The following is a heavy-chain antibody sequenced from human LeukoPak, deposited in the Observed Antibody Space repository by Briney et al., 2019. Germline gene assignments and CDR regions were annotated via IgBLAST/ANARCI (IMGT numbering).Heavy chain of an antibody. CDR1: GFTFSSYS. CDR3: ARPRSKYCSGGSCYSQGYYYGMDV. D-gene: IGHD2-15*01. CDR2: ISGSGGST. J-gene: IGHJ6*02. V-gene: IGHV3-23*01. Sequence: GGSLRLSCAASGFTFSSYSMNWVRQAPGKGLEWVSAISGSGGSTYYADSVKGRFTISRDNSKNTLYLQMNSLRAEDTAVYYCARPRSKYCSGGSCYSQGYYYGMDVWGQGTTVTVSS.